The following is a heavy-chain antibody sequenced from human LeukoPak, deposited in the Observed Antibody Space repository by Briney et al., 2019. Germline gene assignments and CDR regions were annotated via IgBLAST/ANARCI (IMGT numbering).Heavy chain of an antibody. J-gene: IGHJ3*02. Sequence: AAVKVSCKASGYTLSSYSITWMRQAPGQGLEWMGWIRTYNGKTNFAEKFQGRVTMTTDTSTSIVYMELRSLRSDDTAVYFCARDRGGYSYDYIRGHAFDIWGQGTKVTVSS. V-gene: IGHV1-18*01. CDR3: ARDRGGYSYDYIRGHAFDI. D-gene: IGHD5-18*01. CDR1: GYTLSSYS. CDR2: IRTYNGKT.